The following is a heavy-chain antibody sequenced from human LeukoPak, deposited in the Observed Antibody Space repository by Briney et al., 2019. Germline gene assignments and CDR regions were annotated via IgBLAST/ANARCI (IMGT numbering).Heavy chain of an antibody. V-gene: IGHV4-59*01. CDR2: IYYSGST. CDR3: AREDYYMDV. Sequence: PSETLTLTCTVSGGSISGSYWSWIRQPPGKGLEWIGYIYYSGSTNYNPSLKSRVTISVDTSKNQFSLKLSSVTAADTAVYYCAREDYYMDVWGKGTTVTVSS. CDR1: GGSISGSY. J-gene: IGHJ6*03.